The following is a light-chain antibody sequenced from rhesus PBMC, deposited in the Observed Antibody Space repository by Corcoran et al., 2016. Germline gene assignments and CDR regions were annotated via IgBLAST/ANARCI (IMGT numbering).Light chain of an antibody. V-gene: IGKV1-25*01. J-gene: IGKJ1*01. Sequence: DIQMTQSPSSLSASVGDTVTITCRASQGISSYLAWYQQKPGKAPKLLIYKSSTLQRGVPSRFSGSGSGTDFTRTISSLQPEDFATYYCQQHNSYPPTFGQGTKVEIK. CDR2: KSS. CDR3: QQHNSYPPT. CDR1: QGISSY.